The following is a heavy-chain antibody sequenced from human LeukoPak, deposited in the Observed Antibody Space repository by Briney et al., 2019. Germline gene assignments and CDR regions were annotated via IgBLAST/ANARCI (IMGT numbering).Heavy chain of an antibody. J-gene: IGHJ4*02. V-gene: IGHV3-74*01. CDR1: GFTFSSYW. CDR2: SNSDGSST. Sequence: PGGSLRLSCAASGFTFSSYWMHWVRQAPGRGLVWVSRSNSDGSSTSYADSVKGRFTISRDNAKNTLYLQMTSLRAEDTAVYYCARDGAIEGADYWGQGTLVTVSS. CDR3: ARDGAIEGADY. D-gene: IGHD3-16*01.